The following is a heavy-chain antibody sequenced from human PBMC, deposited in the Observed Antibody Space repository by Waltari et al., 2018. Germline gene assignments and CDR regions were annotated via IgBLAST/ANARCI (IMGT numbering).Heavy chain of an antibody. CDR3: ASGFRTGSSYYGNYFDP. J-gene: IGHJ5*02. D-gene: IGHD2-2*03. CDR2: IKQDGSEK. CDR1: GFTFTSYW. V-gene: IGHV3-7*01. Sequence: EVQLVESGGGLVQPGGSLRLSCTASGFTFTSYWMVWLRQAPGKGLEWVANIKQDGSEKDYVDSGKVRLTISRDNAKNALYLQMSSLRAEDTAVYYCASGFRTGSSYYGNYFDPWGQGTLVTVSS.